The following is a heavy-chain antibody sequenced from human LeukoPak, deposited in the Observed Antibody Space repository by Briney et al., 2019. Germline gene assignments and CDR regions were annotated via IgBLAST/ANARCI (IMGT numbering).Heavy chain of an antibody. CDR3: AREAHYVWGSYRLDY. J-gene: IGHJ4*02. D-gene: IGHD3-16*02. V-gene: IGHV1-18*01. Sequence: ASVKVSCKASGYTFTNYAISWVRQAPGQGLEWMGWISGNNGNTNYAQNVQGRVTMTTDTSTSTAYMELRSLRSDDTAVYYCAREAHYVWGSYRLDYWGQGTLVTVSS. CDR2: ISGNNGNT. CDR1: GYTFTNYA.